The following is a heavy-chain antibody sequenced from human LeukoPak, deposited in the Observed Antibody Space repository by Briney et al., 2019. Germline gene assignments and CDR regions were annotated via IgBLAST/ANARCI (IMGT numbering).Heavy chain of an antibody. CDR1: GFTFSSHW. V-gene: IGHV3-7*05. D-gene: IGHD3-10*01. J-gene: IGHJ4*02. CDR3: ARDFI. CDR2: IKQDGSEV. Sequence: GGSLRLSCVGSGFTFSSHWMSWVRQAPGKGLEWVAYIKQDGSEVDYVDSVKGRFTISRDNAKNSLFLQMNSLRAEDTAVYYCARDFIWGQGTLVTVSS.